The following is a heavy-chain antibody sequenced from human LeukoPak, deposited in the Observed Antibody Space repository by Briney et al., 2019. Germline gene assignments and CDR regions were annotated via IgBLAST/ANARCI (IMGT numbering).Heavy chain of an antibody. J-gene: IGHJ6*02. CDR3: ARASPPGIAAAGTAVYYGMDV. V-gene: IGHV4-34*01. D-gene: IGHD6-13*01. Sequence: SETLSLTCAVYGGSFSGYYWNWIRQPPGKGLEWIGEINHSGSTNYNPSLKSRVTISVDTSKNQFSLKLSSVTAADTAVYYCARASPPGIAAAGTAVYYGMDVWGQGTTVTVSS. CDR1: GGSFSGYY. CDR2: INHSGST.